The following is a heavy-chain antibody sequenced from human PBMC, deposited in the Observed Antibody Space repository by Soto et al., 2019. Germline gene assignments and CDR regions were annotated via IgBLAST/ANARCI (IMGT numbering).Heavy chain of an antibody. V-gene: IGHV4-59*01. J-gene: IGHJ4*02. CDR2: VYHLGST. Sequence: TLSLTCTVSGGSINDYFWSWIRQPPGKGLEWIGYVYHLGSTDYNPSLKSLVSISLDTSKKRFFLKLTSVTVADTAVYYCARDRYSGSGSPYPAFWGPGALVTVSS. CDR1: GGSINDYF. CDR3: ARDRYSGSGSPYPAF. D-gene: IGHD3-10*01.